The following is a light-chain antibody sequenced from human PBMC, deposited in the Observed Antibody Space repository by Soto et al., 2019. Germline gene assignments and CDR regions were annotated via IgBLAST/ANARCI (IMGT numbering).Light chain of an antibody. J-gene: IGKJ2*01. Sequence: EVVLTQSPGTLSLSPGESATLSCRASQSVTNNYFAWYQQKPGQAPRLLIVGSSDRATGIPDRFSGSGSGTDFTLTISRLEPEDFAVYYCHQYGSSPPYTFGQGTKLEIK. V-gene: IGKV3-20*01. CDR3: HQYGSSPPYT. CDR2: GSS. CDR1: QSVTNNY.